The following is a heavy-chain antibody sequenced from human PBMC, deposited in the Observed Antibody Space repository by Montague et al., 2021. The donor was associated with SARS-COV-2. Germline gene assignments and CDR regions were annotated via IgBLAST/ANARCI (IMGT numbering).Heavy chain of an antibody. Sequence: SLRLSCAASGFTFSSYAMHWVRQAPGKGLEWVAAISYDGSNKYYADSAKGRFTISRDNSKNTPYLQMNSLRVEDTAVYYCARAAQKQYVLLWFGELLHDAFDIWGQGTMVTVSS. CDR1: GFTFSSYA. J-gene: IGHJ3*02. V-gene: IGHV3-30-3*01. CDR3: ARAAQKQYVLLWFGELLHDAFDI. CDR2: ISYDGSNK. D-gene: IGHD3-10*01.